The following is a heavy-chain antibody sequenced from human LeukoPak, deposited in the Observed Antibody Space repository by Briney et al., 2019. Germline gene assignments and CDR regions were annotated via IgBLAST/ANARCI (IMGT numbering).Heavy chain of an antibody. CDR3: TTGNFGPY. V-gene: IGHV3-15*07. CDR1: GFTFSDAW. J-gene: IGHJ4*02. Sequence: GGSLRLSCAASGFTFSDAWMNWVRQAPGKGLEWVGRIKRKTEGGTTDYVAPVKGRFIISRDDSKNTLCLQMNSLKTEDTAFYYCTTGNFGPYWGQGTLVTVSS. D-gene: IGHD3-10*01. CDR2: IKRKTEGGTT.